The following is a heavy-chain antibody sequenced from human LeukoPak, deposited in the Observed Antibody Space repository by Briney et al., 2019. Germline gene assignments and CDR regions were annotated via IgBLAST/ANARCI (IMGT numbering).Heavy chain of an antibody. V-gene: IGHV3-30*04. D-gene: IGHD6-13*01. CDR1: GFTFSSYA. CDR2: ISYDGSNK. J-gene: IGHJ6*02. Sequence: GRSLRRSCAASGFTFSSYAMLWVGQAPGKGLVWGAVISYDGSNKYYADSVKGRFTIARDNPKNTLYLQMNRLRAEDTAVYYCARDGPLPPSSTWRVYYHGMDVWGQGPTVTVSS. CDR3: ARDGPLPPSSTWRVYYHGMDV.